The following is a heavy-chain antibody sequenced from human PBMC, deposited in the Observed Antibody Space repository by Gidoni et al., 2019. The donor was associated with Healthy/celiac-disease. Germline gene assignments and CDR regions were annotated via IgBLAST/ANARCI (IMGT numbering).Heavy chain of an antibody. D-gene: IGHD2-2*01. CDR2: IIPIFGTA. CDR1: GGPFSSYA. Sequence: QVQLYQPGAEVKKPGSSVKVSCQASGGPFSSYAISWVRQAPGQGLEWMGGIIPIFGTANYAQKFQGRVTITADESTSTAYMELSSLRSEDTAVYYCAGDEGIVVVPAAERVGAFDIWGQGTMVTVSS. CDR3: AGDEGIVVVPAAERVGAFDI. J-gene: IGHJ3*02. V-gene: IGHV1-69*01.